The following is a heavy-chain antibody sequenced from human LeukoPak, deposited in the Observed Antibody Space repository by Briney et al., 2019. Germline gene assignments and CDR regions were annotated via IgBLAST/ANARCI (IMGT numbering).Heavy chain of an antibody. Sequence: GGSLRLSCAASGFTFSNYNMNWVRQAPGKGLEWVSAISGSGGSTYYADSVKGRFTISRDNSKNTLYLQMNSLRAEDTAVYYCAKDRGKIAVAGDLIFDYWGQGTLVTVSS. CDR1: GFTFSNYN. D-gene: IGHD6-19*01. CDR3: AKDRGKIAVAGDLIFDY. V-gene: IGHV3-23*01. J-gene: IGHJ4*02. CDR2: ISGSGGST.